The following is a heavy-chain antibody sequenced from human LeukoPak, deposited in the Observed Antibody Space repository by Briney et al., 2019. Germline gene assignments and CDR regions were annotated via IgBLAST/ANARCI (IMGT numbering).Heavy chain of an antibody. V-gene: IGHV3-21*01. J-gene: IGHJ4*02. CDR2: ISSISSDI. CDR1: GFTFSSYS. CDR3: ARDQVDTVMIYYLDY. D-gene: IGHD5-18*01. Sequence: GGALRLSCAASGFTFSSYSMNWVRQAPGKGVEGVSSISSISSDIYYADSVKGRFTFSIDNAKKSLYMQMNSLRAEDTAVYYCARDQVDTVMIYYLDYWGQGTLVTVSS.